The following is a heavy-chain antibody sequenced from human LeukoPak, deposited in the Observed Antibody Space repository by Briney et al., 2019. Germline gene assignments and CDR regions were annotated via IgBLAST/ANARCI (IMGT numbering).Heavy chain of an antibody. V-gene: IGHV4-59*01. D-gene: IGHD1-26*01. CDR1: GGSISSYY. CDR2: IYYSGNT. CDR3: ASYSGSYTHGFDI. Sequence: SETLSLTCTVSGGSISSYYWGWIRQPPGKGLEWIGYIYYSGNTNYNPSLKSRVTISVDTSKNQFSLKLSSVTAADTAVYYCASYSGSYTHGFDIWGQGTMVTVSS. J-gene: IGHJ3*02.